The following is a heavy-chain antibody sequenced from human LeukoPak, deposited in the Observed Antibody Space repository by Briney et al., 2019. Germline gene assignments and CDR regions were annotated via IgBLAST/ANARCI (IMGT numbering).Heavy chain of an antibody. CDR1: GFTFSDYY. Sequence: GGSLRLSCAASGFTFSDYYMSWIRQAPGKGLEWVSYISSSGSTIYYADSVKGRFTISRDNAQNSLYLQMNSLRAEDTAIYYCVRDRGTYRPIDYWGQGTLVTVSS. V-gene: IGHV3-11*01. J-gene: IGHJ4*02. D-gene: IGHD1-26*01. CDR3: VRDRGTYRPIDY. CDR2: ISSSGSTI.